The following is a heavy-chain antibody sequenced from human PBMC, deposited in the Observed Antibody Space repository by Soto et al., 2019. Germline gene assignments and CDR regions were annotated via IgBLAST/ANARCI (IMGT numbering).Heavy chain of an antibody. D-gene: IGHD3-9*01. CDR1: GYTFTGYY. CDR2: INPNSGGT. V-gene: IGHV1-2*02. J-gene: IGHJ4*02. CDR3: ARVAYDILTGYYMDGGYFDY. Sequence: ASVKVSCKASGYTFTGYYMPWVRQAPGQGLEWMGWINPNSGGTNYAQKFQGRVTMTRHTSISTAYRELSRLRSDDTAVYYCARVAYDILTGYYMDGGYFDYWGQGTLVTVSS.